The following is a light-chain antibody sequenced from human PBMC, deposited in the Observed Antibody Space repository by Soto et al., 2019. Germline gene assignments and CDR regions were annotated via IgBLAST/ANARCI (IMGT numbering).Light chain of an antibody. V-gene: IGLV2-14*01. CDR3: SSYRSSTTPRV. CDR2: EVF. Sequence: SALTQPASVSGSPGQSITISCTGTNSDVGGYNYVSWYQQHPGNAPKLLIYEVFNRPSGVSNRFSGSRSGNTASLTISGLQAEDEAYYYCSSYRSSTTPRVFGGGTKLTVL. CDR1: NSDVGGYNY. J-gene: IGLJ2*01.